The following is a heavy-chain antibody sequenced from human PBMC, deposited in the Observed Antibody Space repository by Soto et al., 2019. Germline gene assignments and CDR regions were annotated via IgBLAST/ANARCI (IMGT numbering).Heavy chain of an antibody. CDR1: GFTFSSYA. D-gene: IGHD6-13*01. CDR3: AKNGRAAAMYNWFDP. CDR2: ISGSGGTT. Sequence: EVQLLEYGGGLVQPGRSLRLSCTGSGFTFSSYAMNWVRQAPGKGLECVSTISGSGGTTYYADSVKGRFTISRDNSKNTLYLQMSSLRAEDTAVYYCAKNGRAAAMYNWFDPWGQGTLVTVSS. V-gene: IGHV3-23*01. J-gene: IGHJ5*02.